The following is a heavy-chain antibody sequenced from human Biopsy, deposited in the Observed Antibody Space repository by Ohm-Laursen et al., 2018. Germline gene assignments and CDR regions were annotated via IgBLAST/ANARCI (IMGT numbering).Heavy chain of an antibody. V-gene: IGHV3-23*01. D-gene: IGHD4-17*01. Sequence: SLRLSCTASGFTFSSYAMTWFRQAPGKELEWVSTISGNSDIIYDTDSVKGRFTISRDNSKNTLYLQMNSLRADDPAVYYCALAAAQTVTHFDYWGQGTLVTVSS. CDR2: ISGNSDII. CDR1: GFTFSSYA. CDR3: ALAAAQTVTHFDY. J-gene: IGHJ4*02.